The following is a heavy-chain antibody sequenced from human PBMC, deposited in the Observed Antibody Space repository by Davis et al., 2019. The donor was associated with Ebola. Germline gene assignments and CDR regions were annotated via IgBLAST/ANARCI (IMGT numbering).Heavy chain of an antibody. CDR2: IYYSGST. J-gene: IGHJ6*02. D-gene: IGHD4-23*01. CDR1: GGSISSYY. Sequence: PSETLSLTCTVSGGSISSYYWSWIRQPPGKGLEWIGSIYYSGSTYYNPSLKSRVTISVDTSKNQFSLKLSSVTAADTAVYYCARDATVVTPYYYYGMDVWGQGTTVTVSS. CDR3: ARDATVVTPYYYYGMDV. V-gene: IGHV4-59*05.